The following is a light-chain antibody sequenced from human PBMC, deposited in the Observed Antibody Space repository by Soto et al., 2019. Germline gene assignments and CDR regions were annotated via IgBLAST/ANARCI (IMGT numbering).Light chain of an antibody. CDR3: HQRQSWPRT. V-gene: IGKV3-11*01. CDR2: LAS. J-gene: IGKJ1*01. CDR1: QAVNTR. Sequence: EIVLTQSPATLSSFPGDRFTLSCRASQAVNTRLAWYQHKPGQXPRXXIYLASNRAAGVPARFSGSGSGTDLTLTISDVEPEDFEVYYCHQRQSWPRTFGQGTKVDIK.